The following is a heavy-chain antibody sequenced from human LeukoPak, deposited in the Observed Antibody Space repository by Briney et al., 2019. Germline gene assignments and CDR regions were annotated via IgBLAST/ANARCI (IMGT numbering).Heavy chain of an antibody. Sequence: GRSLRLSCAASGFTFSTYTMNWVRQAPGKGLEWVSSIGSSSGYIYYADSVKGRFTISRDNAKSSLSLQMNSLRAEDTAVYYCARDPYDDYDYWGQGTLVTVSS. CDR3: ARDPYDDYDY. CDR1: GFTFSTYT. CDR2: IGSSSGYI. D-gene: IGHD4-17*01. V-gene: IGHV3-21*01. J-gene: IGHJ4*02.